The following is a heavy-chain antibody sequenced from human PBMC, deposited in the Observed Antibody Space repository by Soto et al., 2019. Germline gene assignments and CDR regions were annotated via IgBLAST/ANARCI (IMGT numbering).Heavy chain of an antibody. CDR2: INAGNGNT. V-gene: IGHV1-3*01. J-gene: IGHJ5*02. CDR1: GYTFTSYA. D-gene: IGHD3-10*01. CDR3: ARGVGSGTYYNQYNWFDP. Sequence: ASVKVSCKASGYTFTSYAMHWVLQAPGQRLEWMGWINAGNGNTKYSQKFQGRVTITRDTSASTAYMELRSLRSDDTAVYYCARGVGSGTYYNQYNWFDPWGQGTLVTVSS.